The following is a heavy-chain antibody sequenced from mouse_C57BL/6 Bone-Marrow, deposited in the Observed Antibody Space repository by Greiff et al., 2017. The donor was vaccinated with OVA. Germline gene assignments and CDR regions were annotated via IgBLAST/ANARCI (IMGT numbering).Heavy chain of an antibody. CDR3: TRWLLRNSFDY. V-gene: IGHV14-4*01. D-gene: IGHD2-3*01. CDR1: GFNIKDDY. CDR2: IDPENGDT. J-gene: IGHJ2*01. Sequence: VQLQQSGAELVRPGASVKLSCTASGFNIKDDYMHWVKQRPEQGLEWIGWIDPENGDTEYASKFQGKATITADTSSNTAYLQLSSLTSEDTAVYYCTRWLLRNSFDYWGQGTTLTVSS.